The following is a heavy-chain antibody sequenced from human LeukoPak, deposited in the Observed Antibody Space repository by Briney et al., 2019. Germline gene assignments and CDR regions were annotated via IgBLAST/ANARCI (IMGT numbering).Heavy chain of an antibody. Sequence: SETLSLTCTVSGGSISSGDYYWSWIRQPPGKGLEWIGYIYYSGSTYYNPSLKSRVTISVDTSKNQFSLKLSSVTAADTAVYYCASQVVAVTNNWFDPWGQGTLVTVSS. J-gene: IGHJ5*02. CDR2: IYYSGST. D-gene: IGHD2-15*01. CDR3: ASQVVAVTNNWFDP. CDR1: GGSISSGDYY. V-gene: IGHV4-30-4*01.